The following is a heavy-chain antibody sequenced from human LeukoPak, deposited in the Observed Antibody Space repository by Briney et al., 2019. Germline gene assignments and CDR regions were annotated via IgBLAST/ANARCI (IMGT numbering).Heavy chain of an antibody. D-gene: IGHD3-9*01. CDR3: ASGNILAGLVFVN. V-gene: IGHV1-69*04. J-gene: IGHJ4*02. CDR2: IIPILGIA. CDR1: GGTFSSYA. Sequence: ASVKVSCKASGGTFSSYAISWVRQAPGQGLEWMGRIIPILGIANYAQKFQGRVTITADKSTSTAYSELSTLRSEETAVFYFASGNILAGLVFVNWGQEALLTTSS.